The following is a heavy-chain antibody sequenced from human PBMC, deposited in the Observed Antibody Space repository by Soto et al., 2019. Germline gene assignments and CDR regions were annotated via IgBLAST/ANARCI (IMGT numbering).Heavy chain of an antibody. J-gene: IGHJ5*02. CDR3: ARANYDLWSGPKLNWFDP. D-gene: IGHD3-3*01. Sequence: ASLKVSCKSSGYTFTSYDINWVRQATGQGIEWMGWMNPNSGNTGYAQKFQGRVTMTRNTSISTAYMELSSLRSEDTAVYYRARANYDLWSGPKLNWFDPWGQGTLVTVSS. CDR2: MNPNSGNT. CDR1: GYTFTSYD. V-gene: IGHV1-8*01.